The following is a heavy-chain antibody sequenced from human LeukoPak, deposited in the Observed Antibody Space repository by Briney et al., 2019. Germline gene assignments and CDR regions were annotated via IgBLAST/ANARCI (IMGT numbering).Heavy chain of an antibody. CDR3: TREDYYYASGH. J-gene: IGHJ4*02. CDR2: INPNSGGT. CDR1: GYTFTGYY. D-gene: IGHD3-10*01. Sequence: ASVKVSCKASGYTFTGYYIHWVRQAPGQGLEWMRWINPNSGGTKYAQKFQGRVTMTRDTSISTAYMELSSLRAEDTAVYYCTREDYYYASGHWAQGTLVTVSS. V-gene: IGHV1-2*02.